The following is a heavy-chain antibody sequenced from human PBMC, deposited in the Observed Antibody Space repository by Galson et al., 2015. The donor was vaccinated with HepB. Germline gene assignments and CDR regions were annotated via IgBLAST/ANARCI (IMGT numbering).Heavy chain of an antibody. J-gene: IGHJ1*01. CDR3: ARGGYDFWGPRGYFQH. CDR1: GGSISSYY. V-gene: IGHV4-59*01. D-gene: IGHD3-3*01. CDR2: IYYSGST. Sequence: QVQLQESGPGLVKPSETLSLTCTVSGGSISSYYWSWIRQPPGKGLEWIGYIYYSGSTNYNPSLKSRVTISVDTSKNQFSLKLSSVTAADTAVYYCARGGYDFWGPRGYFQHWGQGTLVTVSS.